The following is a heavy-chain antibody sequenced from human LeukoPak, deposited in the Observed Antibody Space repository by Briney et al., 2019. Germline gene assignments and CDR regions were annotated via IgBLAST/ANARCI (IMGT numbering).Heavy chain of an antibody. CDR2: IYYSGST. Sequence: SQTLSLTCTVSGGSISSGGYYWSWIRQHPGKGLEWVGYIYYSGSTYYNPSLKSRVTISVDTSKNQFSLKLSSVTAADTAVYYCARWYCSSTSCYTGDYFDYWGQGTLVTVSS. V-gene: IGHV4-31*03. CDR3: ARWYCSSTSCYTGDYFDY. J-gene: IGHJ4*02. CDR1: GGSISSGGYY. D-gene: IGHD2-2*02.